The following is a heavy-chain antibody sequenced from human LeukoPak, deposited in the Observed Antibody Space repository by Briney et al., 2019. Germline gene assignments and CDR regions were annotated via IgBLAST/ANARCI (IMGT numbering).Heavy chain of an antibody. J-gene: IGHJ4*02. V-gene: IGHV1-69*04. CDR1: GGTFSSYA. CDR2: IIPIFGIA. D-gene: IGHD3-22*01. CDR3: ARPGDYYDYREFDY. Sequence: SVKVSSKASGGTFSSYAISWVRQAPGQGLEWMGRIIPIFGIANYAQKFQGRVTITSDKSTSTAYMELSSLRSEDTAVYYCARPGDYYDYREFDYWGQGTLVTVSS.